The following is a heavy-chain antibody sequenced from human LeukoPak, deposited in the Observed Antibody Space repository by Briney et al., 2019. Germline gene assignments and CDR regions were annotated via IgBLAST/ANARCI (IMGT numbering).Heavy chain of an antibody. CDR3: ARDIADSSGYALDY. CDR1: GGSISSSSYY. Sequence: SETLSLTCTVSGGSISSSSYYWGWIRQPPGKELEWIGSIYYSGSTYYNPSLKSRVTISVDTSKNQFSLKLSSVTAADTAVYYCARDIADSSGYALDYWGQGTLVTVSS. D-gene: IGHD3-22*01. V-gene: IGHV4-39*07. CDR2: IYYSGST. J-gene: IGHJ4*02.